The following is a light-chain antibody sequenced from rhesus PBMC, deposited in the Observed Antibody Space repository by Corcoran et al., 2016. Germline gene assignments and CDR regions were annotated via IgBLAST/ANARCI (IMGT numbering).Light chain of an antibody. CDR1: QSVSSY. Sequence: QVILTQSPATLSLSPGERATLSCRASQSVSSYLAWYQQKPGQAPRLLIYGASSRATGTPDRFIGSRLGTDFTITISSLESEDVGVYHCYQHSSGYSFGQGTKVEIK. CDR3: YQHSSGYS. J-gene: IGKJ2*01. CDR2: GAS. V-gene: IGKV3-10*01.